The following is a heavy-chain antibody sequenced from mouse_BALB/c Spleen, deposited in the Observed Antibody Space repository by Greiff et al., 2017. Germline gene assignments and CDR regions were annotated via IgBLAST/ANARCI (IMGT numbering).Heavy chain of an antibody. CDR3: TRRSFPYYAMDY. CDR1: GYTFTSYW. Sequence: QVQLQQPGAELVKPGASVKMSCKASGYTFTSYWMHWVKQRPGQGLEWIGVIDPSDSYTSYNQKFKGKATLTVDTSSSTAYMQLSSLTSEDSAVYYCTRRSFPYYAMDYWGQGTSVTVSS. CDR2: IDPSDSYT. J-gene: IGHJ4*01. V-gene: IGHV1S127*01.